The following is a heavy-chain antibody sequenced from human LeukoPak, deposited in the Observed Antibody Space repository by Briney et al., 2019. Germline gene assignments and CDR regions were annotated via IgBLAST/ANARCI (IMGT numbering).Heavy chain of an antibody. CDR1: GFTFSSYG. Sequence: GGSLRLSGAASGFTFSSYGMHWVRQAPGKGLEWVAVISYDGSNKYYADSVKGRFTISRDNSKNTLYLQMNSLSAEDTAVYYCQTSGWYEVNNAFDIWGQGTMVTVSS. CDR3: QTSGWYEVNNAFDI. J-gene: IGHJ3*02. CDR2: ISYDGSNK. D-gene: IGHD6-19*01. V-gene: IGHV3-30*03.